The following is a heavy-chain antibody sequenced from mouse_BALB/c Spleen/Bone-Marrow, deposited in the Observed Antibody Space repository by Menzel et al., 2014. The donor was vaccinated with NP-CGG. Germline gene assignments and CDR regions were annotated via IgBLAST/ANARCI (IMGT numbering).Heavy chain of an antibody. CDR1: GYIFTSYW. CDR2: IYPGSGST. D-gene: IGHD2-2*01. V-gene: IGHV1-76*01. Sequence: QVQLRQSGAELVRPGASVKLSCKTSGYIFTSYWIHWVKQRSGQGLEWIARIYPGSGSTYYNEKFEGKATLTADISSSTAYMQLSSLKSEDSAVYFCASGVTTGWFVYWGQGTLVTVSA. CDR3: ASGVTTGWFVY. J-gene: IGHJ3*01.